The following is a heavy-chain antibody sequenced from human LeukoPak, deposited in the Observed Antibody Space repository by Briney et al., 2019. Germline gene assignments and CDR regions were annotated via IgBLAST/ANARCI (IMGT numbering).Heavy chain of an antibody. CDR1: GGSISSSSYY. Sequence: PSETLSLTCTVSGGSISSSSYYWGWIRQPPGKGLEWIGSIYYSGSTYYNPSLKSRVTISVDTSKNQFSLKLSSVTAADTAVYYCARVTYHSSGWYEDTYYYYGMDVWGQGTTVTVSS. D-gene: IGHD6-19*01. J-gene: IGHJ6*02. CDR3: ARVTYHSSGWYEDTYYYYGMDV. V-gene: IGHV4-39*01. CDR2: IYYSGST.